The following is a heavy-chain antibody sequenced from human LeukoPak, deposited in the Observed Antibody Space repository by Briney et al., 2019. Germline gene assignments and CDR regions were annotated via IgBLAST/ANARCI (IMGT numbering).Heavy chain of an antibody. CDR1: GCTFTSYY. CDR3: AREGITGTTYFDY. V-gene: IGHV1-46*01. Sequence: ASVKVSCKASGCTFTSYYMHWVRQAPGQGLEWLGIINPSGGSTCYAQKFQGRVTMTRDTSTSTVYMELSSLRSEDTAVYYCAREGITGTTYFDYWGQGTLVTVSS. D-gene: IGHD1-7*01. J-gene: IGHJ4*02. CDR2: INPSGGST.